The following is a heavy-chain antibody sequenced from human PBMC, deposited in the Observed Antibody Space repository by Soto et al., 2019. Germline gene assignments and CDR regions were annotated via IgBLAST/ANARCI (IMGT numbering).Heavy chain of an antibody. J-gene: IGHJ4*02. CDR1: GGTFSSYA. CDR3: ARGSRPGYYDSSGYPYCFDY. V-gene: IGHV1-69*13. CDR2: IIPIFGTA. D-gene: IGHD3-22*01. Sequence: ASVKVSCKASGGTFSSYAISWVRQAPGQGLEWMGGIIPIFGTANYAQKFQGRVTITADESKSTAYMELSSLRSEDTAVYYCARGSRPGYYDSSGYPYCFDYWGQGTLVTVSS.